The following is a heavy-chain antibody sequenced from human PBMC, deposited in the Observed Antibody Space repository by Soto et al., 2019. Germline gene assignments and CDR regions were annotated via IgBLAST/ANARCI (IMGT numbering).Heavy chain of an antibody. Sequence: QVQLVQSGAEVKKPGASVKVSCKASGYTFTSYGISWVRQAPGQGLEWMGWISADNGNTNYAQKLQGRVTMTTDTSTSTAYLGLRGLRSDATAVYSCARDYSPLVHGDYARTYPCFRYWGQGTLVTVSS. CDR1: GYTFTSYG. V-gene: IGHV1-18*01. CDR2: ISADNGNT. CDR3: ARDYSPLVHGDYARTYPCFRY. J-gene: IGHJ4*02. D-gene: IGHD4-17*01.